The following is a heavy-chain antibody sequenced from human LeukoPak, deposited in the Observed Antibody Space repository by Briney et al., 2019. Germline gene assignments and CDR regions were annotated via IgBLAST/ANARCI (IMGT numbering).Heavy chain of an antibody. CDR3: AKGDYDFWSGYYPIGKYGMDV. Sequence: GGSLRLSCAASGFTFSSYAMSWVRQAPGKGLEWVSAISGSGGSTYYADSVKGRFTISRDNSKNTLYLQMNSLRAEDTAVYYCAKGDYDFWSGYYPIGKYGMDVWGQGTTVTVSS. CDR2: ISGSGGST. J-gene: IGHJ6*02. CDR1: GFTFSSYA. V-gene: IGHV3-23*01. D-gene: IGHD3-3*01.